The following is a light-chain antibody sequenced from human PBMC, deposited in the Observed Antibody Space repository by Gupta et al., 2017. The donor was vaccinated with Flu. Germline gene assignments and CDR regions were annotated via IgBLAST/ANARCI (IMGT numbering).Light chain of an antibody. CDR1: QSISSY. CDR2: AAS. Sequence: DRVTITCRASQSISSYLNWYQQKPGKAPKLLIYAASSLQSGVPSRFSGSGSGTDFTLTISSLQPEDFATYYCQQSYSTPIFTFGPGTKVDIK. J-gene: IGKJ3*01. CDR3: QQSYSTPIFT. V-gene: IGKV1-39*01.